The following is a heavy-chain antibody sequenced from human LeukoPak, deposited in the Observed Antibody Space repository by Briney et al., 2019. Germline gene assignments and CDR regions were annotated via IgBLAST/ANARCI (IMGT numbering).Heavy chain of an antibody. CDR2: ISSSGSTI. Sequence: GGSLRLSCAASGFTFSSYEMNWVRQAPGKGLEWVSYISSSGSTIYYADSVKGRFTISRDNAKNSLYLQMNSLRAEDTAVYYCARAPNYYDSSGYYGWFDPWGQGTLVTVSS. CDR1: GFTFSSYE. V-gene: IGHV3-48*03. CDR3: ARAPNYYDSSGYYGWFDP. D-gene: IGHD3-22*01. J-gene: IGHJ5*02.